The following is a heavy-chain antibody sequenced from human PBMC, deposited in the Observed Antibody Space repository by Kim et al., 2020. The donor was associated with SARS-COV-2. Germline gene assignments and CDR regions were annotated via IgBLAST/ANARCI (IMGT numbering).Heavy chain of an antibody. Sequence: GESLKISCKGSGYSFTSYWIGWVRQMPGKGLEWMGIIYPGDSDTRYSPSFQGQVTISADKSISTAYLQWSSLKASDTAMYYCARMSSSWPLDYYYYGMDVWGQGTTVTVSS. CDR2: IYPGDSDT. V-gene: IGHV5-51*01. CDR3: ARMSSSWPLDYYYYGMDV. CDR1: GYSFTSYW. J-gene: IGHJ6*02. D-gene: IGHD6-13*01.